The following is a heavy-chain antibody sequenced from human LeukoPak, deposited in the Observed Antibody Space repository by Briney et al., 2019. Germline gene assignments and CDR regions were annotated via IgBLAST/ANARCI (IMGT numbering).Heavy chain of an antibody. CDR2: ISSSSSYI. CDR1: GFTFSSYS. V-gene: IGHV3-21*01. CDR3: ARDIPPGY. Sequence: GGSLRLSCAASGFTFSSYSMNWVRQAPGKGLEWVSSISSSSSYIYYADSAKGRFTISRNKAKNSLYLQMNSLRAEDTAVYYCARDIPPGYWGQGTLVTVSS. J-gene: IGHJ4*02.